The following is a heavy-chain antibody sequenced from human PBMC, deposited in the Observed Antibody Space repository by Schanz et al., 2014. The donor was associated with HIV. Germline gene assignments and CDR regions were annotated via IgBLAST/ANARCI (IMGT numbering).Heavy chain of an antibody. J-gene: IGHJ6*02. CDR3: AKTILRFLDWPNANGGMDV. CDR1: GFTFSNFG. V-gene: IGHV3-30*18. Sequence: QVQLVESGGGVVQPGMSLTLSCAASGFTFSNFGMHWVRQAPGKGLEWVAVISHDGGNKHYGDSVKGRFTISRDNSKNTLYLQMSSLREEDTAVYYCAKTILRFLDWPNANGGMDVWGLGTTVTVSS. D-gene: IGHD3-3*01. CDR2: ISHDGGNK.